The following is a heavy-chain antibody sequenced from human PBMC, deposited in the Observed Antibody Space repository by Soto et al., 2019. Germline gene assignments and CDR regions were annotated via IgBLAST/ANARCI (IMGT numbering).Heavy chain of an antibody. J-gene: IGHJ4*02. CDR1: GFTFSDYY. D-gene: IGHD2-15*01. V-gene: IGHV3-11*01. CDR3: ARKLSAAT. CDR2: ISNSGSTM. Sequence: PVESLRLSFRTSGFTFSDYYVIRIRQAPGNGLDWVSYISNSGSTMYYADSVKGRFTISRDNAKNSLYLQMNSLRAEDTAMYYCARKLSAATWGQGTLVTVSS.